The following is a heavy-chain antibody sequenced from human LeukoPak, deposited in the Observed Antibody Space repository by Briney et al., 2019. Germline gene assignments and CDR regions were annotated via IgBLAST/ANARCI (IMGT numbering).Heavy chain of an antibody. CDR2: INQDGSEK. D-gene: IGHD1-1*01. J-gene: IGHJ3*02. CDR1: GFAISSSW. Sequence: GGSLRLSCVVSGFAISSSWMTWVRQVPGKGREWVANINQDGSEKHHVDSVRGRFTISRDNAKDSLYLQMNSLGAGDTAVYYWARGPGLGYPFDIWGKGKKVTVSP. V-gene: IGHV3-7*04. CDR3: ARGPGLGYPFDI.